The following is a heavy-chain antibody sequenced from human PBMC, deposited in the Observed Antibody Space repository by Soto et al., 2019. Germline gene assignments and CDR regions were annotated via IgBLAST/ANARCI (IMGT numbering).Heavy chain of an antibody. CDR1: GFTFSSYW. CDR2: INSDGSGT. J-gene: IGHJ4*02. CDR3: ARGRDILTGYYFDY. V-gene: IGHV3-74*01. Sequence: HPGGSLRLSCAASGFTFSSYWMHWVRQAPGKGLVWVSRINSDGSGTSYADSVKGRFTISRDNAKNTLYLQMNSLRAEDTAVYYCARGRDILTGYYFDYWGQGTLVTVSS. D-gene: IGHD3-9*01.